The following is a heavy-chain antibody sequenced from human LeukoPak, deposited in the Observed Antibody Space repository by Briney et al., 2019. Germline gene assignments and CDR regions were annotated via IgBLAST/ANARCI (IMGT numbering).Heavy chain of an antibody. V-gene: IGHV1-18*01. D-gene: IGHD1-26*01. Sequence: APVRVSCKASGYTVTTYGISWGRQAPGQGLEWMGWISAYNGNTNYAQKLQGRVTMTTDTSTSTAYMELRSLRSDDTAVYYCARDWWELIFDYWGQGTLVTVSS. CDR2: ISAYNGNT. CDR3: ARDWWELIFDY. J-gene: IGHJ4*02. CDR1: GYTVTTYG.